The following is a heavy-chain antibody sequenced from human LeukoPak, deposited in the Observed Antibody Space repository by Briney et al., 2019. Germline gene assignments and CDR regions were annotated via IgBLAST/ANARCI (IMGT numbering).Heavy chain of an antibody. Sequence: ASVKVSCKASGYTLSDYYMHWVRQAPGQGLEGMGWINPNNGGTHYAQKFQGRVTMTRDTSISTAYMELSRLRSDDTAVYYCARSSSLDYWGQGTLVTVSS. CDR1: GYTLSDYY. V-gene: IGHV1-2*02. CDR2: INPNNGGT. J-gene: IGHJ4*02. CDR3: ARSSSLDY.